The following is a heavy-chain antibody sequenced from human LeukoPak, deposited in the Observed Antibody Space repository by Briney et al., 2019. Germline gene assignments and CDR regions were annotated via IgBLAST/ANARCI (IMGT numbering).Heavy chain of an antibody. CDR2: IYYTGST. Sequence: PSETLSLTCSVSGGYIITSDHYWGWIRQPPGKGLEWIGSIYYTGSTSTNPFFKSRVTVSVDTSKNQFSLNLTSVTAADTAVYYRARERYYYGGKTWFDPWGQGTLVTVSS. J-gene: IGHJ5*02. CDR1: GGYIITSDHY. CDR3: ARERYYYGGKTWFDP. V-gene: IGHV4-39*07. D-gene: IGHD4-23*01.